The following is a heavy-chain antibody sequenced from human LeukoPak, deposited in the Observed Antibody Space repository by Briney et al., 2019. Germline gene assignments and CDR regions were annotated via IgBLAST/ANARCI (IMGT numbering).Heavy chain of an antibody. V-gene: IGHV4-34*01. J-gene: IGHJ3*02. Sequence: PSETLSLTCAVYGGSFSTYYWNWIRQSPGKGLEWIGEINHGGSTNCNPSLKSRVTISVDTSKNQFSLRLSSVTAADTALYYCARFPCSGDSCYSGIRAFDIWGQGTMVTASS. CDR3: ARFPCSGDSCYSGIRAFDI. D-gene: IGHD2-15*01. CDR2: INHGGST. CDR1: GGSFSTYY.